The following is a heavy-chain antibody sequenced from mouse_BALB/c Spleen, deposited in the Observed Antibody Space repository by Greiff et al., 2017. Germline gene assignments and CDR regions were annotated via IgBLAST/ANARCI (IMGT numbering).Heavy chain of an antibody. D-gene: IGHD1-1*01. V-gene: IGHV1-4*01. CDR3: ARDYYGSRGYFDV. CDR1: GYTFTSYT. CDR2: INPSSGYT. J-gene: IGHJ1*01. Sequence: VQVVESGAELARPGASVKMSCKASGYTFTSYTMHWVKQRPGQGLEWIGYINPSSGYTNYNQKFKDKATLTADKSSSTAYMQLSSLTSEDSAVYYCARDYYGSRGYFDVWGAGTTVTVSS.